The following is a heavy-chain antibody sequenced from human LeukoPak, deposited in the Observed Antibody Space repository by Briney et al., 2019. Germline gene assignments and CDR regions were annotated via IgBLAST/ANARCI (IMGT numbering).Heavy chain of an antibody. Sequence: PSETLSLTCTVSGGSISSSSYYWGWIRQPPGKGLEWIGSIYYSGSTYYNPSLKSRVTISVDTSKNQFSLKLSSVTAADTAVYYCARDRRQYCSGGSCDSPWFDPWGQGTLVTVSS. CDR3: ARDRRQYCSGGSCDSPWFDP. CDR1: GGSISSSSYY. J-gene: IGHJ5*02. CDR2: IYYSGST. D-gene: IGHD2-15*01. V-gene: IGHV4-39*07.